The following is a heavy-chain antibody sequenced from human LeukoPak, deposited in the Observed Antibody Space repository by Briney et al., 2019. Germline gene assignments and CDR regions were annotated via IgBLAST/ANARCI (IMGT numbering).Heavy chain of an antibody. CDR3: ARGEVLGYDLTAFDI. D-gene: IGHD3-16*01. CDR2: ISAYNGNT. Sequence: ASVKASCKASGYTFTSYGISWVRQAPGQGLEWMGWISAYNGNTNYAQKLQGRVTMTTDTSTSTAYMELRSLRSDDTAVYYCARGEVLGYDLTAFDIWGQGTMVTVSS. V-gene: IGHV1-18*01. J-gene: IGHJ3*02. CDR1: GYTFTSYG.